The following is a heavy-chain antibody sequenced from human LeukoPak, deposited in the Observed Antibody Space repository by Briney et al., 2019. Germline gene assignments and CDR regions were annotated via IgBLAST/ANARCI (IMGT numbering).Heavy chain of an antibody. V-gene: IGHV1-2*02. CDR2: INPNSGGT. Sequence: ASVKVSCKASGYTFTGYYMHWVRQAPGQGLEWMGWINPNSGGTNYAQKFQGRVTMTRDTSISTAYMELSRLRSDDTAVYYCARDRKLQWELPPDAFDIWGQGTMVTVPS. CDR3: ARDRKLQWELPPDAFDI. D-gene: IGHD1-26*01. CDR1: GYTFTGYY. J-gene: IGHJ3*02.